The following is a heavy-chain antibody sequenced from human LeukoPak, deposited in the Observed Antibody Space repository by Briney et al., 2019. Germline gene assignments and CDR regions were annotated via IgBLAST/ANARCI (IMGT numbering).Heavy chain of an antibody. V-gene: IGHV3-74*01. CDR2: INSDGSST. Sequence: GGSLRLSCVASGFTFSSYWMHWVRQAPGKGLVWVSRINSDGSSTSYADSVKGRFTISRDNAKNTLYLQMNSLRAEDTAIYYRARAYSSAWYVPGDYWGQGTLVTVSS. CDR1: GFTFSSYW. CDR3: ARAYSSAWYVPGDY. D-gene: IGHD6-19*01. J-gene: IGHJ4*02.